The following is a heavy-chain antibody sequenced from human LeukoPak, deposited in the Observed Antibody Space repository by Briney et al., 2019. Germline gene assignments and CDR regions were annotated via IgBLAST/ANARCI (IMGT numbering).Heavy chain of an antibody. CDR2: ISSSSRSI. CDR3: AKDSLASAGGGPFDS. CDR1: GFTFSTYS. Sequence: PGGSLRLSCAASGFTFSTYSMNWVRQTPGKGLEWVSSISSSSRSIYYADSVKGRFTIPRDNAKNSLYLQMNSLRAEDTAVYYCAKDSLASAGGGPFDSWGQGTMVTVSS. J-gene: IGHJ3*02. D-gene: IGHD2-15*01. V-gene: IGHV3-21*01.